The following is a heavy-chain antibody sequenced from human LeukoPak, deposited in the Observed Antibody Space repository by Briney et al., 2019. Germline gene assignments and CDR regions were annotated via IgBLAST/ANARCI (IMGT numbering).Heavy chain of an antibody. J-gene: IGHJ3*02. CDR2: IIPILGIA. V-gene: IGHV1-69*02. Sequence: ASVKVSCKASGGTFSSYTISWVRQAPGQGLEWMGRIIPILGIANYAQKFQGRVTITADKSTSTAYMELSSLRSEDTAVYYCARVDSSSWKDAFDIWGQGTMVTVSS. CDR1: GGTFSSYT. D-gene: IGHD6-13*01. CDR3: ARVDSSSWKDAFDI.